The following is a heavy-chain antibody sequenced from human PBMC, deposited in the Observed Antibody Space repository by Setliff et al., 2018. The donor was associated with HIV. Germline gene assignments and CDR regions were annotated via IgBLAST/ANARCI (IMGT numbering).Heavy chain of an antibody. D-gene: IGHD3-22*01. CDR3: ASRVYYYDSSGYLREEGFDL. V-gene: IGHV4-39*01. Sequence: PSETLSLTCTVSGGSISNSRYYWSWIRQPPGKGLEWIGSIYYSGSTYYNPSLKSRVTISVDTSKNQFSLKLSSVTAADAAVYYCASRVYYYDSSGYLREEGFDLWGQGILVTVSS. CDR2: IYYSGST. CDR1: GGSISNSRYY. J-gene: IGHJ5*02.